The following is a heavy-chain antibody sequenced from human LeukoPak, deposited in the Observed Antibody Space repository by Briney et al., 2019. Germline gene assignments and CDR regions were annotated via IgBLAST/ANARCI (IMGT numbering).Heavy chain of an antibody. CDR2: ISGSGGST. J-gene: IGHJ4*02. CDR1: RFTFSSNA. V-gene: IGHV3-23*01. Sequence: GGSLRLSCAASRFTFSSNAMNWVRQAPGRGMEWVSAISGSGGSTYYADSVKGRFTISRDNSKNTLYLQMNTLRAEDTAVYYCAKDQLWLQIDYWGQGTLVTVSS. D-gene: IGHD5-18*01. CDR3: AKDQLWLQIDY.